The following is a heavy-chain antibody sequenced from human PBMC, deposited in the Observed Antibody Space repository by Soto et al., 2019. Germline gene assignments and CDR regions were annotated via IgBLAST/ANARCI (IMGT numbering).Heavy chain of an antibody. J-gene: IGHJ4*02. Sequence: PGGSLRPSCAASGFTFSNAWMSWVRQAPGKGLEWVGRIKSKTDCGTTDYDAPVKGRFTISRDDSKNTLYLQMNSLKTEDTAAYYCNTAYDSSGPDYWGQGTMVNVSS. V-gene: IGHV3-15*01. CDR1: GFTFSNAW. CDR3: NTAYDSSGPDY. D-gene: IGHD3-22*01. CDR2: IKSKTDCGTT.